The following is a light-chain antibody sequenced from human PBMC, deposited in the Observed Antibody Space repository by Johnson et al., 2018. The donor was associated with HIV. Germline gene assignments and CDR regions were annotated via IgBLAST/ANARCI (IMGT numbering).Light chain of an antibody. CDR3: GTWDSSLRENV. CDR1: SSNIGNNY. J-gene: IGLJ1*01. CDR2: EKN. V-gene: IGLV1-51*02. Sequence: QSVLTQPPSVSAAPGQKVTISCSGSSSNIGNNYVSWYQQLPGTAPKLLIYEKNKRPSGIPDRFSGSKSGTSATLGITGLQTGDEADYYCGTWDSSLRENVVRTGTKVTAL.